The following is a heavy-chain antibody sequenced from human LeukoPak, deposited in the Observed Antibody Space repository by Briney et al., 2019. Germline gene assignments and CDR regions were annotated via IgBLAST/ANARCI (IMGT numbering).Heavy chain of an antibody. Sequence: SESLSLTWSVSGYSVSSGYYWGWIRQPPGKGLEWFGSIYHSGSTYYNPSLKSRVTISVDTSKNQFSLKLSSVAAADTAVYYCAREQYCSSTSCPLGYWGQGTLVTVSS. V-gene: IGHV4-38-2*02. CDR1: GYSVSSGYY. D-gene: IGHD2-2*01. J-gene: IGHJ4*02. CDR3: AREQYCSSTSCPLGY. CDR2: IYHSGST.